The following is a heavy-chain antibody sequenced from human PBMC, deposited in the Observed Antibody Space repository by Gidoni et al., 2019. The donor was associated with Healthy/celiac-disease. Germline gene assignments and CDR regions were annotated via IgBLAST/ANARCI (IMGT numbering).Heavy chain of an antibody. Sequence: EVQLVQSGAAENTPGASLKISCTGSGYSFTCYWIGWVRQMPGKGRGWMGFIYPGESDTRYSPAFQGQVTISADKSISTAYRQWSSLKASDTAMYYCARRWFFGVVSSWGDAFDIWGQGTMVTVSS. CDR3: ARRWFFGVVSSWGDAFDI. CDR1: GYSFTCYW. J-gene: IGHJ3*02. CDR2: IYPGESDT. D-gene: IGHD3-3*01. V-gene: IGHV5-51*03.